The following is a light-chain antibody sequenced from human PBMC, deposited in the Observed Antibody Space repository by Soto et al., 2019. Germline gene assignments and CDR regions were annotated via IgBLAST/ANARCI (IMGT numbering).Light chain of an antibody. V-gene: IGKV2-24*01. J-gene: IGKJ1*01. Sequence: DIVMTQTPLSSPVALGQPASISCTSSQSLVHRDGNTYLSWLHQRPGQPPRLLIYKISDRVSGVPDRFSGSGTGTDFTLTICRVEAEDVGVYYCMQGTQSPWTFGQGTKVDIK. CDR1: QSLVHRDGNTY. CDR3: MQGTQSPWT. CDR2: KIS.